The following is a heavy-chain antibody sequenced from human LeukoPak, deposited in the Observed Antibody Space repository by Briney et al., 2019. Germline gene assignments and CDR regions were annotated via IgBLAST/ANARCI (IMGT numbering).Heavy chain of an antibody. D-gene: IGHD6-13*01. CDR1: GYTLTELS. V-gene: IGHV1-24*01. J-gene: IGHJ4*02. CDR2: FDPEDGET. Sequence: ASVKVSCKVSGYTLTELSMHWVRQAPGKGLEWRGGFDPEDGETIYAQKFQGRVTMTEDTSTDTAYMELSSPRSEDTAVYYCATGSSIMESSWYPRGYWGQGTLVTVSS. CDR3: ATGSSIMESSWYPRGY.